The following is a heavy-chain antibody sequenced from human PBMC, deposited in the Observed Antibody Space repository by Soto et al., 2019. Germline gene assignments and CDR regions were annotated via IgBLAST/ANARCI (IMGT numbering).Heavy chain of an antibody. CDR3: ARGSVGKRPIPFDY. CDR2: IYYSGST. CDR1: GGSISSGGYY. Sequence: QVQLQESGPGLVKPSQTLSLTCTVSGGSISSGGYYWSWIRQHPGKGLEWIGYIYYSGSTYYNPSLKSRVTIPVDPSKNQFSLKLSSVTAAATAVYYCARGSVGKRPIPFDYWGQGTLVTVSS. V-gene: IGHV4-31*03. J-gene: IGHJ4*02. D-gene: IGHD1-26*01.